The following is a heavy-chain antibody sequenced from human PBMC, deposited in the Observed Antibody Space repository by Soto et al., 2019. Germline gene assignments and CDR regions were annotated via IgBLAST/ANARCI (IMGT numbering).Heavy chain of an antibody. CDR3: ARNLMDYDILTGYYTGYHFDY. J-gene: IGHJ4*02. V-gene: IGHV1-3*01. Sequence: ASVKVSCKASGYTFTSYAMHWVRQAPGQRLEWMGWINAGNGNTKYSQKFQGRVTITRDTSASTAYMELSSLRSEDTAVYYCARNLMDYDILTGYYTGYHFDYWGQGTLVTVSS. CDR2: INAGNGNT. CDR1: GYTFTSYA. D-gene: IGHD3-9*01.